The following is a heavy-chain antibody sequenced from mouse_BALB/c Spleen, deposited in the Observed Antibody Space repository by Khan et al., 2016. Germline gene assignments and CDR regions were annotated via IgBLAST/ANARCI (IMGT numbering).Heavy chain of an antibody. V-gene: IGHV5-17*02. CDR2: ISSGSSNI. CDR3: ARYDVDNYAMNY. J-gene: IGHJ4*01. CDR1: GFTFSSFG. D-gene: IGHD2-12*01. Sequence: EVELVESGGGLVQPGGSRKLSCAASGFTFSSFGMNWVRQAPEKGLEWVAYISSGSSNIYYADTVKGRFTISRDNPENTPFLQMTSLRSEDTAMYYCARYDVDNYAMNYWGQGSSVTVSS.